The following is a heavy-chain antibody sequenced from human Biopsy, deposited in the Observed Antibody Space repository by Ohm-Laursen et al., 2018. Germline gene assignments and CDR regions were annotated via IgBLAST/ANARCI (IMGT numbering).Heavy chain of an antibody. CDR3: ARVFCTSTTCYGLLDN. CDR1: GYTFTSYD. CDR2: ISPYNDKT. V-gene: IGHV1-18*01. J-gene: IGHJ4*02. D-gene: IGHD2/OR15-2a*01. Sequence: SVKVSCKASGYTFTSYDISWVRQAPGQGLEWMGWISPYNDKTSYPPKLQDRVTMTADTSTNTAHIELRSLRSDDTAVYYCARVFCTSTTCYGLLDNWGQGTVVTVSS.